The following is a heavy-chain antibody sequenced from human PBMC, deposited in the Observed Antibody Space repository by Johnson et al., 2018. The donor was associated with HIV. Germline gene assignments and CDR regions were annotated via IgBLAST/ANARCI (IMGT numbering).Heavy chain of an antibody. CDR3: ASTGYSSGWYWDAFDI. CDR1: GFTFSSYA. Sequence: QVQLVESGGGVVQPGRSLRLSCAASGFTFSSYAMHWVRQAPGKGLEWVEVISYDGSNKYYADSVKGRFTISRDNSKNTLYLQMNSLRAEDTAVYYCASTGYSSGWYWDAFDIWGQGTMVTVSS. D-gene: IGHD6-19*01. J-gene: IGHJ3*02. CDR2: ISYDGSNK. V-gene: IGHV3-30-3*01.